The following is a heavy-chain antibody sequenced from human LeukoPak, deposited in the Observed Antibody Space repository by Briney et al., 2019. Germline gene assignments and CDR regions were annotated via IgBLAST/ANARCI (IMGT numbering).Heavy chain of an antibody. CDR1: GGSISSSNW. J-gene: IGHJ5*02. CDR2: IYHSGST. V-gene: IGHV4-4*02. D-gene: IGHD2-2*01. CDR3: AREDCSSTSCYGGWFDP. Sequence: PSETLSLTCAVSGGSISSSNWWSWVRQPPGEGLGWIGEIYHSGSTNYNPSLKSRVTISVDKCKNQFSLKLSSVTAADTAVYYCAREDCSSTSCYGGWFDPWGQGTLVTVSS.